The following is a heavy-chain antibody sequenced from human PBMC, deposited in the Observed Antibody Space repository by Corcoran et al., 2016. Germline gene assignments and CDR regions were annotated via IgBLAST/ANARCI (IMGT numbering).Heavy chain of an antibody. CDR2: IKSKTDGGTT. J-gene: IGHJ5*02. V-gene: IGHV3-15*01. CDR1: GFTFSNAW. CDR3: TTVQRCQRWLEFVPYNWFDP. Sequence: EVQLVESGGGLVKPGGSLRLSCAASGFTFSNAWMSWVRQAPGKGLEWVGRIKSKTDGGTTDYAAPVKGRSTISRDDSKNTQNLQMNTLKTEYPAVYYCTTVQRCQRWLEFVPYNWFDPWGQGTLVTVSS. D-gene: IGHD5-12*01.